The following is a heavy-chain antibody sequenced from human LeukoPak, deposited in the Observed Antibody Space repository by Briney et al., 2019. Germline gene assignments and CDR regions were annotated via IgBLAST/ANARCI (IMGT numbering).Heavy chain of an antibody. V-gene: IGHV1-2*02. D-gene: IGHD2-2*01. Sequence: ASVKVSCKASGYNFIGYYINWVRQAPGQGLEWMGWINPKNGGTNYAQKFQGRVTMTRDTSISTAYMELSRLRSDDTAVYYCARGTYYFDYWGQGTLVTVSS. CDR2: INPKNGGT. CDR3: ARGTYYFDY. J-gene: IGHJ4*02. CDR1: GYNFIGYY.